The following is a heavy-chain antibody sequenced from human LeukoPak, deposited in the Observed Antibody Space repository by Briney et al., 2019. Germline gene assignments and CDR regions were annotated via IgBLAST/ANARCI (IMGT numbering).Heavy chain of an antibody. J-gene: IGHJ4*02. CDR3: ARRTGTYYYDSSGYSPWRYYFDY. CDR1: GGSISSYY. D-gene: IGHD3-22*01. V-gene: IGHV4-59*12. CDR2: TYNSGST. Sequence: SETLSLTCTVSGGSISSYYWSWIRQPPGKGLEWIGYTYNSGSTNYNPSLKSRVTISVDTSKNQFSLNLSSVTAADTAVFYCARRTGTYYYDSSGYSPWRYYFDYWGQGTLVTVSS.